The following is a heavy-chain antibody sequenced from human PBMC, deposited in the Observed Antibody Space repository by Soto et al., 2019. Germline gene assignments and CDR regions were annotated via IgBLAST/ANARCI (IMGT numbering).Heavy chain of an antibody. CDR1: GDSISGGAYY. D-gene: IGHD3-16*02. V-gene: IGHV4-30-4*01. Sequence: QVQLQESGPGLVKPSQTLSLTCAVSGDSISGGAYYWSWIRQPPGKGLEWIGSIFYSGSTYDNPYLKSRVIISGETSKIQFSLKLSSVTAAATAVYYCARVSGVIDYWGQGPRVTVSS. CDR2: IFYSGST. J-gene: IGHJ4*02. CDR3: ARVSGVIDY.